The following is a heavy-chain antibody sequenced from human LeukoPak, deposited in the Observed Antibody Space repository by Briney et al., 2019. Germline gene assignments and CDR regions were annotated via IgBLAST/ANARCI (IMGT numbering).Heavy chain of an antibody. J-gene: IGHJ4*02. CDR3: AGGRGSIAAAAH. Sequence: SETLSLTCAVYGGSFSGYYWSWIRQPPGKGLEWIGEINHSGSTNYNPSLKSRVTISVDTSKNQFSLKLSPVTAADTAVYYCAGGRGSIAAAAHWGQGTLVTVSS. CDR1: GGSFSGYY. V-gene: IGHV4-34*01. CDR2: INHSGST. D-gene: IGHD6-13*01.